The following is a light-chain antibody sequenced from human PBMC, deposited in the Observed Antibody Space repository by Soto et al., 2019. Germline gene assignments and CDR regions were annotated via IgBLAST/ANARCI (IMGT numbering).Light chain of an antibody. Sequence: EIVMTQSPATLSVSPGEGVALSCRASQSINNFLAWYQQRPGQAPRLLISGASTRATGVPARFSGSGSGTEFTLSSSSLQSEDFAVYYCQQYNNWPRSFGQGTKLEIK. CDR3: QQYNNWPRS. V-gene: IGKV3-15*01. J-gene: IGKJ2*01. CDR1: QSINNF. CDR2: GAS.